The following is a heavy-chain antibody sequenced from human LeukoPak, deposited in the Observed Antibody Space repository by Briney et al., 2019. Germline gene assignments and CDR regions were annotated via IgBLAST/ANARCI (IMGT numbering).Heavy chain of an antibody. CDR2: INHSGST. J-gene: IGHJ5*02. CDR3: ARRRGGYSYGKYNWFDP. D-gene: IGHD5-18*01. CDR1: GGSFSGYY. Sequence: PSETLSLTCAVYGGSFSGYYWSWIRQPPGKGLEWIGEINHSGSTNYNPSLKSRVTISVDTSKNQLSLKLSSETAADTAVYYCARRRGGYSYGKYNWFDPWGQGTLVTVSS. V-gene: IGHV4-34*01.